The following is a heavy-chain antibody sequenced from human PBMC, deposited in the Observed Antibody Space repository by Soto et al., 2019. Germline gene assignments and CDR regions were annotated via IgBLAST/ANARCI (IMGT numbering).Heavy chain of an antibody. CDR3: TIVFDFWSGYYIDFDY. Sequence: GGSLRLSCAASGFTFSNAWMSWVRQAPGKGLEWVGRIKSKTDGGTTDYAAPVKGRFTISRDDSKNTLYLQMNSLKTEDTAVYYCTIVFDFWSGYYIDFDYWGQGSLVTVSA. J-gene: IGHJ4*02. D-gene: IGHD3-3*01. CDR1: GFTFSNAW. V-gene: IGHV3-15*01. CDR2: IKSKTDGGTT.